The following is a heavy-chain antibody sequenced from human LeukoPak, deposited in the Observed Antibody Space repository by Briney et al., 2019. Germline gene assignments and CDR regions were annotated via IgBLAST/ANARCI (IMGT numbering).Heavy chain of an antibody. CDR1: GFTFSSYS. J-gene: IGHJ4*02. D-gene: IGHD3-10*01. CDR2: ISSSSNYI. CDR3: ADDITMVRGV. V-gene: IGHV3-21*01. Sequence: GGSLRLSCAASGFTFSSYSMNWVRQAPGKGLEWVSSISSSSNYIYYADSVKGRFTISRDNAKNSLYLQMNSLRAEDTAVYYCADDITMVRGVWGQGTLVTVSS.